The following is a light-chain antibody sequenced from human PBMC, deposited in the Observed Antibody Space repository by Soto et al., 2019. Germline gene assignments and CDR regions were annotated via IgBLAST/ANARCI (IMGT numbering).Light chain of an antibody. Sequence: IQMTQSPSSLSASVGDRVTITCRASQSISNYLNWYQQKPGKAPKLLMDAASSLQSGVPSRFSGSGSGTELTLTISSLQPEDFATYYCQQSYSTPRTFGQGTKVEIK. V-gene: IGKV1-39*01. CDR1: QSISNY. J-gene: IGKJ1*01. CDR3: QQSYSTPRT. CDR2: AAS.